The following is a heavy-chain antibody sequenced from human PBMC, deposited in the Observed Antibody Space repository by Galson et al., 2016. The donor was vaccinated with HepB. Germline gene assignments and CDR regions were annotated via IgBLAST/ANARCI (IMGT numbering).Heavy chain of an antibody. CDR1: GFTFSSYG. V-gene: IGHV3-33*01. J-gene: IGHJ4*02. Sequence: SLRLSCAASGFTFSSYGMHWVRQAPGKGLEWVAVIWYDGSNKYYADSVKGRFTISRDNSKNTLYLQRNSLRAEDTAVYYCARDGDVDTAMVTPELGYWGQGTLVTVSS. D-gene: IGHD5-18*01. CDR2: IWYDGSNK. CDR3: ARDGDVDTAMVTPELGY.